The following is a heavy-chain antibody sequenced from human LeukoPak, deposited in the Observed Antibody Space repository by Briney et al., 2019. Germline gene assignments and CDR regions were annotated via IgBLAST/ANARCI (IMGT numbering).Heavy chain of an antibody. Sequence: GGSLRLSCAASGFTFSSFAMSWVRQAPGKGLEWVSAIGSSGGSTYYADSVKGRFTISRDNSKSTLYLQMNSLRAEDTAVYYCASRTWTYSSGDHSNYWGQGTLVTVPS. CDR2: IGSSGGST. D-gene: IGHD6-19*01. CDR3: ASRTWTYSSGDHSNY. CDR1: GFTFSSFA. V-gene: IGHV3-23*01. J-gene: IGHJ4*02.